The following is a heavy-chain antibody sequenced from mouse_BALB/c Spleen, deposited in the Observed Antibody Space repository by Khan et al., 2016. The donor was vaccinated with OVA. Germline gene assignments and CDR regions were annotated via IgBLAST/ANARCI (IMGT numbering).Heavy chain of an antibody. V-gene: IGHV1-4*01. Sequence: VMLVESGAELARPGASVKMSCKASGYTFTSYTMHWIRQRPGQALEWIGHINPNNYYPNSNQNFKDKATLLVDKSSSTAYMQLSSLTSEASAVYYCVREGAYYRSDGWFAYWGQGTLVTVSA. D-gene: IGHD2-14*01. CDR1: GYTFTSYT. CDR2: INPNNYYP. CDR3: VREGAYYRSDGWFAY. J-gene: IGHJ3*01.